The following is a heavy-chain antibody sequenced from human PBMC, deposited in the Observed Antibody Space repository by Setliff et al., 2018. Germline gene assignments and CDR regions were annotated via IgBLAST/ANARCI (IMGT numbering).Heavy chain of an antibody. V-gene: IGHV3-21*04. Sequence: GGSLRLSCVASVFTFSTYSMHWVRQAPGKGLEWVSSISPDSIYIYYADSVKGRFTTSRDNAENSLYLQMTSLRADDTAVYYCAKGRRTIRSHLDYWGQGTQVTVSS. CDR1: VFTFSTYS. D-gene: IGHD3-3*01. CDR2: ISPDSIYI. CDR3: AKGRRTIRSHLDY. J-gene: IGHJ4*02.